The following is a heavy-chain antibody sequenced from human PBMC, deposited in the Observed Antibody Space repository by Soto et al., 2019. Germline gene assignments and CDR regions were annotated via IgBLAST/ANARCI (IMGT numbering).Heavy chain of an antibody. CDR3: ARGDIVVVPAPNWFDP. J-gene: IGHJ5*02. Sequence: PGGSLRLSCAASGFTFSSYWMSWVRQAPGKGLEWVANIKQDGSEKYYVDSVKGRFTISRDNAKNSLYLQMNSLRAEDTAVYYCARGDIVVVPAPNWFDPWGQGTLVTVSS. V-gene: IGHV3-7*01. D-gene: IGHD2-2*01. CDR2: IKQDGSEK. CDR1: GFTFSSYW.